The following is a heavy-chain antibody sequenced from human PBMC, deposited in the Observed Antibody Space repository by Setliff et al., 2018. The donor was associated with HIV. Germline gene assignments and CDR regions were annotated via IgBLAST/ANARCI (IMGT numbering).Heavy chain of an antibody. V-gene: IGHV3-48*03. J-gene: IGHJ4*02. CDR1: GFTFSNYE. CDR3: ARGRVLEWLLNH. CDR2: ISSSGSTI. D-gene: IGHD3-3*01. Sequence: PGGSLRLSCAASGFTFSNYEMNWVRQAPGKGLEWVSYISSSGSTIYYADSVKGRFTISRDNAKNSLYLQMNSLRVDDTAVYYCARGRVLEWLLNHWGQGTRVTVSS.